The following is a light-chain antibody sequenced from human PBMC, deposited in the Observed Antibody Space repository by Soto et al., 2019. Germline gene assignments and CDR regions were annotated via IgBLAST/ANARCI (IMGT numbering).Light chain of an antibody. CDR3: QQYNSYPLT. V-gene: IGKV1-5*01. Sequence: DIQMTQSPSTLSASVGDRVTITCRASQSIDRWLAWYQQRPGSAPKLLIYDVANLETVVPSRFSGSGSETEFTRTISSLQHADFAIYYCQQYNSYPLTFGGGTKVEIK. J-gene: IGKJ4*01. CDR1: QSIDRW. CDR2: DVA.